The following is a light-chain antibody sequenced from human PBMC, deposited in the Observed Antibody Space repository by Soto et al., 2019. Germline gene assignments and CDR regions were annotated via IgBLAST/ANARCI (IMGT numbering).Light chain of an antibody. CDR3: HQYGSSPRLT. V-gene: IGKV3-20*01. Sequence: EIVLTQSPGTLSLSPGERATLSCRASQTVSSSYLAWYQQKPGQAPRLLIYRTSDRAPGIPDRFSGSGSGTDFTLTISRLETEDFAVYYCHQYGSSPRLTCGGGTKVEI. CDR1: QTVSSSY. CDR2: RTS. J-gene: IGKJ4*01.